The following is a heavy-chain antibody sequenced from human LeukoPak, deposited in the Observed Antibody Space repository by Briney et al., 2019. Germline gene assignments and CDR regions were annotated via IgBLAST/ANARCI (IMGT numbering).Heavy chain of an antibody. CDR2: IIPTFGTA. CDR3: ARAELGYDSSGYDY. Sequence: SVKVSCKASGGTFSSYAISWVRQAPGQGREGMERIIPTFGTADYAQKFQGSVTITTDQSTSTAYMELSSLRSEDTAVYYCARAELGYDSSGYDYWGQGTLVTVSS. J-gene: IGHJ4*02. V-gene: IGHV1-69*05. D-gene: IGHD3-22*01. CDR1: GGTFSSYA.